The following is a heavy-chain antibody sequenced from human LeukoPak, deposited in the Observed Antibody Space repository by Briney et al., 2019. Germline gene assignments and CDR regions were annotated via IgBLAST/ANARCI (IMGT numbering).Heavy chain of an antibody. Sequence: GGSLRLSCAASGFTFSNAWMTWVRQAPGKGLEWVGRIKSKIDGETTDYAAPVKGRFTISRDDSKNTLYLQMNSLRAEDTAVYYCATWTYYYDSSGYYVEYWGQGTLVTVSS. CDR1: GFTFSNAW. CDR3: ATWTYYYDSSGYYVEY. V-gene: IGHV3-15*01. J-gene: IGHJ4*02. D-gene: IGHD3-22*01. CDR2: IKSKIDGETT.